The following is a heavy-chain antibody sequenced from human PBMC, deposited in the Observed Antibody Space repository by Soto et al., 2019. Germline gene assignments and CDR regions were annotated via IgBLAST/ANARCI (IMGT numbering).Heavy chain of an antibody. J-gene: IGHJ4*02. CDR2: INTDGSST. D-gene: IGHD3-10*01. V-gene: IGHV3-74*01. Sequence: EVQLVESGGGLVQPGGSLRLSCAVSGFTFSSFWMHWVRQAPGEGLVWVSRINTDGSSTSYTDSVKGRLTIPRDNAKNTLYLQMNSLRVEDTAMYYCAKRGVDTFGLSYWGQGTLVTVSS. CDR1: GFTFSSFW. CDR3: AKRGVDTFGLSY.